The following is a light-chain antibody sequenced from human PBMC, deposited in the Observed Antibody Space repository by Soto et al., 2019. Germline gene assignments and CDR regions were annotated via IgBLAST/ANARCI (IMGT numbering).Light chain of an antibody. CDR1: QSISSY. J-gene: IGKJ5*01. V-gene: IGKV1-39*01. CDR3: QQSYSTPFT. CDR2: AAS. Sequence: DIHMTQSPSSLSSSVGDRVTITVLASQSISSYLNWYQQKPGKAPKLLIYAASSLQSGVPSRFSGSGSGTDFTLTISSLQPEDFATYYCQQSYSTPFTFGQGTRLEIK.